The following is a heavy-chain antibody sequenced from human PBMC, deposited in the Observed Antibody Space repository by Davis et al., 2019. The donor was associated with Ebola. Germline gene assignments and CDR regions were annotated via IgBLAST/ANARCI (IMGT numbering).Heavy chain of an antibody. Sequence: GESLKISCAASGFTFSSYGMHWVRQAPGKGLEWVAVISYDGSNKYYADSVKGRFTISRDNSKNTLYLQMNSLRAEDTAVYYCAKEVVVVPADTIFYYYYGMDVWGKGTTVTVSS. D-gene: IGHD2-2*01. CDR2: ISYDGSNK. CDR3: AKEVVVVPADTIFYYYYGMDV. CDR1: GFTFSSYG. J-gene: IGHJ6*04. V-gene: IGHV3-30*18.